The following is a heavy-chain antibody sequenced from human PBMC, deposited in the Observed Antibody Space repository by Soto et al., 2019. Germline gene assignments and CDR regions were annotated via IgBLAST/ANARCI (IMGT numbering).Heavy chain of an antibody. CDR3: AHRATMTIFGVIIDNGIWFDP. V-gene: IGHV2-5*02. D-gene: IGHD3-3*01. CDR2: IYWDGDK. J-gene: IGHJ5*02. Sequence: QINLIESGPTLVKPTQTLTLTCTFSGFSLSTSGAAVGWVRQPPGRALEWLALIYWDGDKRYNASLGNRLTITKDTPSNQVALTMTNVDRAATGTYYCAHRATMTIFGVIIDNGIWFDPCGQGTRVIVSS. CDR1: GFSLSTSGAA.